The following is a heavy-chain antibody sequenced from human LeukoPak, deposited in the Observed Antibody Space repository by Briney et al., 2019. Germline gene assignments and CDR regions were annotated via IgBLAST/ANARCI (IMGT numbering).Heavy chain of an antibody. CDR3: TRITTAMDVDY. CDR2: ISSSGSTI. D-gene: IGHD5-18*01. CDR1: GFTFSSYQ. J-gene: IGHJ4*02. V-gene: IGHV3-48*03. Sequence: GGSLRLSCAASGFTFSSYQMNWVRQAPGKGLQWVSYISSSGSTIYYADSVKGRFTISRDNAENSLYLQMSGLRAEDTAVYYCTRITTAMDVDYWGQGTLVTVSS.